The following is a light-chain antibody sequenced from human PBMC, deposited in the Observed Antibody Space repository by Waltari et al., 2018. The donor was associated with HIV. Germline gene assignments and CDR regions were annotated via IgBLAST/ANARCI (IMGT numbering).Light chain of an antibody. CDR1: SRYSNNT. Sequence: QPVLTQPPSASASLGALLTPTCSQSSRYSNNTLVRYLPFPGQGPRLVVRVGTGGIVGSKGDGIPDRFSVLGSGLNRFLTSKNIQEEDEADYHCGADHGSGSNFNWVFGGGTKLTVL. V-gene: IGLV9-49*01. CDR3: GADHGSGSNFNWV. J-gene: IGLJ3*02. CDR2: VGTGGIVG.